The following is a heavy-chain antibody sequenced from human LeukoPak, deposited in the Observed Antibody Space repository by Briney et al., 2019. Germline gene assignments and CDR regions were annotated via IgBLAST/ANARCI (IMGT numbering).Heavy chain of an antibody. D-gene: IGHD2-2*02. Sequence: ASVKVSCKASGYNFTAYYMHWVRQAPGQGLELMGRIKPNSGGTNYAQKFQGRVTMTRDTSITTAYMELNRLRSDDTAVYYCARVAPAAIFSFDPWGQGTLVTVSS. V-gene: IGHV1-2*06. J-gene: IGHJ5*02. CDR3: ARVAPAAIFSFDP. CDR2: IKPNSGGT. CDR1: GYNFTAYY.